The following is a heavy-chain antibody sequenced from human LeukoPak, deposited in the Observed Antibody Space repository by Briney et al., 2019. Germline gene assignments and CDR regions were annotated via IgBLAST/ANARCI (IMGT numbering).Heavy chain of an antibody. Sequence: GGSLRLSCAASGFTFSSYGMHWVRQAPGKGLEWVAFIRYDGSNKYYADSVKGRFTISRDNSKNTLYLQMNSLRAEDTAVYYCARRAPHSSGWGYFDYWGQGTLVTVSS. CDR2: IRYDGSNK. D-gene: IGHD6-19*01. CDR3: ARRAPHSSGWGYFDY. V-gene: IGHV3-30*02. J-gene: IGHJ4*02. CDR1: GFTFSSYG.